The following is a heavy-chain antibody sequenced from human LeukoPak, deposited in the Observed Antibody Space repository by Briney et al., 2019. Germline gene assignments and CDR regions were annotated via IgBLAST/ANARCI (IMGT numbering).Heavy chain of an antibody. CDR2: ILYDGSKK. D-gene: IGHD3-9*01. J-gene: IGHJ4*02. V-gene: IGHV3-33*01. CDR1: GFPYSSYG. CDR3: ARGKYFDWSPIDY. Sequence: PGGSLSLSFAASGFPYSSYGMNWVRQAPGKGLEWVAVILYDGSKKYYADPVKGRFTISRDNSKNTLYLQMNSLRAEDTAVYYCARGKYFDWSPIDYWGQGILVIVSP.